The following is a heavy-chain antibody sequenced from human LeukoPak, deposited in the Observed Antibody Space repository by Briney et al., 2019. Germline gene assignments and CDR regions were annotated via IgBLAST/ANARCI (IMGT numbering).Heavy chain of an antibody. V-gene: IGHV4-39*01. CDR2: IYYSGTA. D-gene: IGHD3-22*01. CDR3: ARTLQYYYDSSGYDDY. Sequence: SETLSLTGTVSGGSTSSSSYYWGWIPQPPGKGLEGIVSIYYSGTAYYNPALKSRFTISVDTSKNQFSLKLSAVTAADTAVYYCARTLQYYYDSSGYDDYWGRGTLVTVSS. J-gene: IGHJ4*02. CDR1: GGSTSSSSYY.